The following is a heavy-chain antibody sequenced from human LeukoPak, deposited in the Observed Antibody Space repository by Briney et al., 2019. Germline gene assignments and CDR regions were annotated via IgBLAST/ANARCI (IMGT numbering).Heavy chain of an antibody. V-gene: IGHV3-15*07. CDR3: IRYGYNLAEYYQH. D-gene: IGHD5-24*01. CDR1: GFTFSNAW. Sequence: GGSLRLSCAASGFTFSNAWMNWVRQAPGKGLEWVGRIKSKTDGGTTDYAAPVKGRFTISRDDSKNTLYLQMNSLKTEDTAVYYCIRYGYNLAEYYQHWGQGTLVTVSS. CDR2: IKSKTDGGTT. J-gene: IGHJ1*01.